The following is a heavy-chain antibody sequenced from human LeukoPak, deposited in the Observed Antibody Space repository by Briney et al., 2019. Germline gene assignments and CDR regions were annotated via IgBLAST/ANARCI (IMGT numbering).Heavy chain of an antibody. CDR2: ISYDGSNK. Sequence: GGSLRLSCAASGFTFSSYGMHWVRQAPGKGLEWVAFISYDGSNKYYADSVKGRFTISRDNSKNTLYLQMNSLRAEDTAVYYCAKAREDTAMALPFDYWGQGTLVTVSS. J-gene: IGHJ4*02. D-gene: IGHD5-18*01. CDR1: GFTFSSYG. V-gene: IGHV3-30*18. CDR3: AKAREDTAMALPFDY.